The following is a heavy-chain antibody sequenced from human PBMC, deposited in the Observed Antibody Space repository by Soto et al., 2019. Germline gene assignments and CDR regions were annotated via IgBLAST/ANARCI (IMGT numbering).Heavy chain of an antibody. J-gene: IGHJ3*02. CDR3: ARDVPLYCSSTSCHDDAFDI. CDR1: GYTFTSYG. CDR2: ISAYNGNT. D-gene: IGHD2-2*01. Sequence: GASVKVSCKASGYTFTSYGISWVRQAPGQGLEWMGWISAYNGNTNYAQKLQGRVTMTTDTSTSTAYMELRSLRSDDTAVYYCARDVPLYCSSTSCHDDAFDIWAQGTMVTVSS. V-gene: IGHV1-18*01.